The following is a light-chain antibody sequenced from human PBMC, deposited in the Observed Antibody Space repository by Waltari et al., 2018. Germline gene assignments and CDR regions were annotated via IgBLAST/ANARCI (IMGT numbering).Light chain of an antibody. Sequence: ELVMTQSPATLSVSPGERATLSCRASQSVSSNLAWYQQKPGQAPRLLIFGASTRATGIPARFSGSGSGTEFTLTISSLQSEDFAIYYCQQYYSSPVTFGQGTRLEIK. CDR3: QQYYSSPVT. CDR2: GAS. CDR1: QSVSSN. J-gene: IGKJ5*01. V-gene: IGKV3-15*01.